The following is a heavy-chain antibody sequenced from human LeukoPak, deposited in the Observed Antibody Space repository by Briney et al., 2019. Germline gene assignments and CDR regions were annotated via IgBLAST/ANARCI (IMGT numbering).Heavy chain of an antibody. Sequence: SETLSLTCAVSGGSISSSNWWSWVRQPPGKGLEWIGEIYHSGSTNYNPSLKSRVTISVDTSKNQFSLKLSSVTAADTAVYYCSREGAVDTAMGYEDWGQGTLVTVSS. J-gene: IGHJ4*02. CDR2: IYHSGST. CDR1: GGSISSSNW. D-gene: IGHD5-18*01. V-gene: IGHV4-4*02. CDR3: SREGAVDTAMGYED.